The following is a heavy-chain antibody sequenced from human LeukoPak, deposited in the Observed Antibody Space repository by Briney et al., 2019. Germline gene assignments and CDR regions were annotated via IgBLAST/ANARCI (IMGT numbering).Heavy chain of an antibody. V-gene: IGHV4-39*07. Sequence: SETLSLTCTVSGGSISSSSYYWGWFRQPPGKGLEWIGSIYYSGTTYYNPSLQSRVTISVDTSKNQFSLKLNSVTAADTAVYYCARRAPGGDIDYWGQGTLVTVSS. CDR2: IYYSGTT. D-gene: IGHD3-16*01. J-gene: IGHJ4*02. CDR1: GGSISSSSYY. CDR3: ARRAPGGDIDY.